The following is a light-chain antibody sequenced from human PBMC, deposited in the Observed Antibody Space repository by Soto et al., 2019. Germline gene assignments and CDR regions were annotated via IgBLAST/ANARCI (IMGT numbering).Light chain of an antibody. J-gene: IGLJ1*01. CDR1: RSNIGTNT. CDR3: AAWDDSLDAYV. V-gene: IGLV1-44*01. Sequence: QSVLTQPPSASGTPGQRVSISCSGSRSNIGTNTVNLYQQFPGTAPKLLIFSSYLRLSGVPDRFSASRSGASASLAISGLQSEDEADYYCAAWDDSLDAYVFGSGTKVTVL. CDR2: SSY.